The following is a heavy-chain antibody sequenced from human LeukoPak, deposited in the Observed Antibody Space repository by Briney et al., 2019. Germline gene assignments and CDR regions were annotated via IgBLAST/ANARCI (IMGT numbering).Heavy chain of an antibody. CDR3: ATAYSNYGRSAFDI. CDR2: INPNSGGT. CDR1: GYTSTGYY. V-gene: IGHV1-2*02. D-gene: IGHD4-11*01. Sequence: ASVKVSCKASGYTSTGYYMHWVRQAPGQGLEWMGWINPNSGGTNYAQKFQGRVTMTRDTSISTAYMELSRLRSDDTAVYYCATAYSNYGRSAFDIWGQGTMVTVSS. J-gene: IGHJ3*02.